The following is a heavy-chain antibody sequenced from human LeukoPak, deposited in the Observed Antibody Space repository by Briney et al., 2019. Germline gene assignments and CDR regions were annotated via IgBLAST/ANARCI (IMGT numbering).Heavy chain of an antibody. CDR3: ARGGITGTTKFFLFDY. Sequence: GGSLRLSCAASGFTFSSYSMNWVRQAPGKGLEWVSSISSSSSYIYYADSVKGRFTISRDNAKNSLYLQMNSLRAEDTAVYYCARGGITGTTKFFLFDYWGQGTLVTVSS. CDR1: GFTFSSYS. D-gene: IGHD1-20*01. J-gene: IGHJ4*02. V-gene: IGHV3-21*01. CDR2: ISSSSSYI.